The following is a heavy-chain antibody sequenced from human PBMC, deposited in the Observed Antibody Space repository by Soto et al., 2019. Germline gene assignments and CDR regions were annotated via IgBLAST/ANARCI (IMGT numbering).Heavy chain of an antibody. V-gene: IGHV3-53*01. D-gene: IGHD5-12*01. CDR3: RGYGY. CDR2: IYSGGTI. J-gene: IGHJ4*02. Sequence: EVQVVESGGGLVQPGGSLRLSCAVSGFTVTINYMSWVRQAPGKGLEWVSVIYSGGTIYYADSVKGRFTISRDTSKNTLDLQMNSLRGDDTAVYYCRGYGYWGQGTLVTVSS. CDR1: GFTVTINY.